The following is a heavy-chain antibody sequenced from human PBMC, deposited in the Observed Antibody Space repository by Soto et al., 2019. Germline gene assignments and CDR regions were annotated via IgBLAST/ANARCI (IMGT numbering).Heavy chain of an antibody. J-gene: IGHJ4*02. D-gene: IGHD2-21*02. Sequence: VQLVESGAEVKKPGSSVKISCKASGGTFSSNTINWVRQAAGQGLEWMGGIIPLFGTANYAEKFQGRVTITADKSTNTEYMELSSLRSEDTAVYYCASKAACGGDCYAFDSWGQGTLVTVSS. CDR3: ASKAACGGDCYAFDS. CDR2: IIPLFGTA. V-gene: IGHV1-69*06. CDR1: GGTFSSNT.